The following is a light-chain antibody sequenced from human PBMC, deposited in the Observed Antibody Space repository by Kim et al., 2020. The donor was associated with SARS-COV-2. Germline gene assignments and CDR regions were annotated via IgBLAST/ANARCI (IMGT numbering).Light chain of an antibody. V-gene: IGKV3-20*01. Sequence: FSPGERATPSSRASQSVSGSYLGWYQQKPGQPPRLLIYDASTRAVGIPDRFSGSGSGTLFTLTISRLEPEDFAVYYCHHFDNSLYTFGQGTKLEI. CDR3: HHFDNSLYT. CDR2: DAS. J-gene: IGKJ2*01. CDR1: QSVSGSY.